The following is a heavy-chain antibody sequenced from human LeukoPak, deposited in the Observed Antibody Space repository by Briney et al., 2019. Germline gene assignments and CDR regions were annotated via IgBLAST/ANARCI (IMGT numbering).Heavy chain of an antibody. CDR3: AKDRDYGDYPSAYYYYMDI. CDR2: IRYDGTNK. Sequence: GGSLRLSCAASGFTFSTYGIHWVRQAPGKGLEWVAFIRYDGTNKWYANSVKGRFTASRDNSKNMLYLQMNSLRAEDTAVYHCAKDRDYGDYPSAYYYYMDIWGKGTTVTVSS. CDR1: GFTFSTYG. J-gene: IGHJ6*03. D-gene: IGHD4-17*01. V-gene: IGHV3-30*02.